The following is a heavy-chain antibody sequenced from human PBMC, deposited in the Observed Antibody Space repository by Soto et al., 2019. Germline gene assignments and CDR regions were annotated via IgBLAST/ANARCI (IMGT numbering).Heavy chain of an antibody. CDR1: GFSLSTSGVG. CDR3: ALAKPPYSSGWYLPPYPLTYYFDY. D-gene: IGHD6-19*01. CDR2: IYWDDDK. V-gene: IGHV2-5*02. Sequence: SGPTLVNPTQTLTLTCTFSGFSLSTSGVGVGWIRQPPGKALEWLALIYWDDDKRYSPSLKSRLTITKDTSKNQVVLTMTNMDPVDTATYYCALAKPPYSSGWYLPPYPLTYYFDYWGQGTLVTVSS. J-gene: IGHJ4*02.